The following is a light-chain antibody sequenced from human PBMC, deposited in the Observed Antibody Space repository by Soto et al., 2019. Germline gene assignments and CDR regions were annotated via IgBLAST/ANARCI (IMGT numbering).Light chain of an antibody. CDR3: QHYNSYSEA. J-gene: IGKJ1*01. CDR2: KAS. V-gene: IGKV1-5*03. Sequence: IRMSQSPSALSASIGDRVTITCRASQSISVWLAWYQQKAGKAPNLLIYKASTLKSGVPSRFSGSGSGTEFTLTISSLQPDDFATYYCQHYNSYSEAFAQGTKVDIK. CDR1: QSISVW.